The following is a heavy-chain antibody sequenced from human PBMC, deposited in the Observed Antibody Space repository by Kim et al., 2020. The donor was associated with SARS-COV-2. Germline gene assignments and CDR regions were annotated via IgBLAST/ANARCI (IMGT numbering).Heavy chain of an antibody. J-gene: IGHJ4*02. CDR3: AKDRGSYYGYFDY. Sequence: GRVPISSDNSKNTQYLQMNSLRAEDTAVYYCAKDRGSYYGYFDYWGQGTLVTVSS. D-gene: IGHD1-26*01. V-gene: IGHV3-23*03.